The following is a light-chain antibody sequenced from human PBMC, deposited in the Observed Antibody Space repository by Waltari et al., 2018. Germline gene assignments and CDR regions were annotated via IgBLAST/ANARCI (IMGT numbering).Light chain of an antibody. CDR3: CSYAGTYSLV. CDR2: DVH. J-gene: IGLJ2*01. V-gene: IGLV2-11*01. Sequence: QSALTQPRSVSGSPGQSVTIPCTGTTSDVCGYNYVSWYHQHPGKAPKLMIYDVHKWPSGVPDRFSGSKSGNTASLTISGLQADDEADYYCCSYAGTYSLVFGGGTKLTVL. CDR1: TSDVCGYNY.